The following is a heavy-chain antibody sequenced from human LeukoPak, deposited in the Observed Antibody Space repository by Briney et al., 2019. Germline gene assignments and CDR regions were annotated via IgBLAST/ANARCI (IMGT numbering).Heavy chain of an antibody. CDR2: IYYSGST. CDR1: GGSFSGYY. CDR3: ARVGPYGFGELLPTD. J-gene: IGHJ4*02. V-gene: IGHV4-59*01. Sequence: SETLSLTCAVYGGSFSGYYWSWIRQPPGKGLEWIGYIYYSGSTNYNPSLKSRVTISVDTSKNQFSLKLSSVTAADTAVYYCARVGPYGFGELLPTDWGQGTLVTVSS. D-gene: IGHD3-10*01.